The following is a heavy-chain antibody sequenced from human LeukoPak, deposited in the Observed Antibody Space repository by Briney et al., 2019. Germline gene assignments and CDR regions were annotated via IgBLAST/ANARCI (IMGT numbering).Heavy chain of an antibody. CDR3: ARRQRDYYYMVV. Sequence: PGGSLRLSCAASGFTFSSYSMNWVRQAPGKGLEWVSYISSSSSTIYYADSVKGRFTISRDNAKNSLYLQMNSLRAEDTAVYYCARRQRDYYYMVVWGKGTTVTVSS. CDR2: ISSSSSTI. V-gene: IGHV3-48*04. J-gene: IGHJ6*03. CDR1: GFTFSSYS.